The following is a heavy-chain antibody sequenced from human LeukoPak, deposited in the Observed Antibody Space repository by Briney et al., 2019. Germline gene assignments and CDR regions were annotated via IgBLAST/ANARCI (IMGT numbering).Heavy chain of an antibody. V-gene: IGHV4-39*01. CDR3: ARQRWGDYGRVDY. J-gene: IGHJ4*02. D-gene: IGHD4/OR15-4a*01. CDR1: GGSIRSSSYY. Sequence: SETLSLTCTVPGGSIRSSSYYWGWIRQPPGKELEWIGSIYYSGSTYYNPSLKSRVTISVDTSKNQFSLNLNSVTAADTAVYYCARQRWGDYGRVDYWGQGTLVTVSS. CDR2: IYYSGST.